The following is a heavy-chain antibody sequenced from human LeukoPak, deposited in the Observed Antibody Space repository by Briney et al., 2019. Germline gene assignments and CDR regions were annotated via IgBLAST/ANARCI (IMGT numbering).Heavy chain of an antibody. CDR3: ASGGSYWGRNWFDP. J-gene: IGHJ5*02. CDR2: INHSGST. D-gene: IGHD1-26*01. Sequence: SETLSLTCAVYGGSFSGYYWSWIRQPPGKGLEWIGEINHSGSTNYNPSLKSRVTISVETSKNQFSLKLSSVTAADTAVYYCASGGSYWGRNWFDPWGQGTLVTVSS. CDR1: GGSFSGYY. V-gene: IGHV4-34*01.